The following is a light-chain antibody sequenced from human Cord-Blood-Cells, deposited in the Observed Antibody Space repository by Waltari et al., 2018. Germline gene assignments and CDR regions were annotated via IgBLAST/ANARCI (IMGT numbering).Light chain of an antibody. V-gene: IGLV2-23*01. CDR2: EGS. CDR1: SSDVGSYNL. J-gene: IGLJ2*01. CDR3: CSYAGSSTWG. Sequence: QSALTQPASVSGSPGQSITISCTGTSSDVGSYNLVSWYQQHPGKAPKLMIYEGSKRPSGVSNRFSCSKSGNTASLTISGPQAEDEADYYCCSYAGSSTWGVGGGTKLTVL.